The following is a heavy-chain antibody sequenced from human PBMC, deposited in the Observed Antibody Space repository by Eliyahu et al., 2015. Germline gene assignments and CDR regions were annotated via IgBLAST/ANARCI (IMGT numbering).Heavy chain of an antibody. J-gene: IGHJ6*02. CDR2: ISGSGATT. D-gene: IGHD4-17*01. V-gene: IGHV3-23*04. Sequence: EVQLVESGGGLVQPGGSLRLSCTASGFXFSSYAMTWVRQAPGKGLEWVSTISGSGATTYYADSAKGRFTISRDNSKNTLYVQMNRLRAEDTAVYYCAKGVFPMTTVTIITMDVWGQGTTVTVSS. CDR3: AKGVFPMTTVTIITMDV. CDR1: GFXFSSYA.